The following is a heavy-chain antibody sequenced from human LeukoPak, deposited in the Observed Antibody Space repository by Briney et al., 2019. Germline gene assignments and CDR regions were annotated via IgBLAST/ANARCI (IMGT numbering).Heavy chain of an antibody. CDR2: IYHSGST. Sequence: SETLSLTCAVDGGSFSVYYWIWFRQPPGKGLEWIGYIYHSGSTYYNPSLKSRVTISLDRSKNQFSLNLSSVTAADTAVYYCARGVGGAAQGFDYWGQGTLVTVSS. D-gene: IGHD2-21*01. CDR1: GGSFSVYY. J-gene: IGHJ4*02. CDR3: ARGVGGAAQGFDY. V-gene: IGHV4-34*01.